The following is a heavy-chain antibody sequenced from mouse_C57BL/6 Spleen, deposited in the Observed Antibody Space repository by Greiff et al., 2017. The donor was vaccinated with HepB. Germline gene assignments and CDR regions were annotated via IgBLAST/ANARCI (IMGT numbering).Heavy chain of an antibody. V-gene: IGHV1-82*01. J-gene: IGHJ3*01. D-gene: IGHD2-3*01. CDR3: ARDDGYSLAWFAY. CDR2: IYPGDGDT. Sequence: VQLQESGPELVKPGASVKISCKASGYAFSSSWMNSVKQRPGKGLEWIGRIYPGDGDTNYNGKFKGKATLTADKSSSTAYMQLSSLTSEDSAVYFCARDDGYSLAWFAYWGQGTLVTVSA. CDR1: GYAFSSSW.